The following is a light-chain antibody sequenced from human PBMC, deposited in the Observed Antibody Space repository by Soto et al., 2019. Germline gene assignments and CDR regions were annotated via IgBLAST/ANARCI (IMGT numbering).Light chain of an antibody. CDR1: QSVSSNN. Sequence: EIVLTQSPGTLSLSPGERANLSCRASQSVSSNNLAWYQQRPGQAPRVVIYGASTRATGIPERFSGSGSGTDFTLTISRLAPEEFAVYYCQQYGRSPFTFGPGTKVDIK. CDR3: QQYGRSPFT. J-gene: IGKJ3*01. V-gene: IGKV3-20*01. CDR2: GAS.